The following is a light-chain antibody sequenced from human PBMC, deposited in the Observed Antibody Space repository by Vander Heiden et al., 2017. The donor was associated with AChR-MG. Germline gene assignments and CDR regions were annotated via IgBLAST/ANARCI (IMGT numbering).Light chain of an antibody. Sequence: EIVVTQSPATLSVSPGDTATLSCRASQSVTSNLAWYQQKPGQAPRLLIYGASTRATGIPARFSGSGSGTDFSLTISSLQSEDFAVYYCQHYNNGPPVTFGQGTRLEIK. V-gene: IGKV3-15*01. CDR3: QHYNNGPPVT. J-gene: IGKJ5*01. CDR1: QSVTSN. CDR2: GAS.